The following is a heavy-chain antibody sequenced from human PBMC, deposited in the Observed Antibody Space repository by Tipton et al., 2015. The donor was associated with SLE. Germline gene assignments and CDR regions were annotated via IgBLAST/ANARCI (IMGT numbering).Heavy chain of an antibody. V-gene: IGHV4-59*01. Sequence: TLSLTCTVSGGSISSYYWSWIRQPPRKGLEWIGYIYYSGSTNYNPSLKSRVTKSVDTSKNQFSLKLSSVTAADTAVYYCARDRGGGPTPDAFDIWGQGTMVTVSS. CDR2: IYYSGST. J-gene: IGHJ3*02. CDR3: ARDRGGGPTPDAFDI. D-gene: IGHD3-10*01. CDR1: GGSISSYY.